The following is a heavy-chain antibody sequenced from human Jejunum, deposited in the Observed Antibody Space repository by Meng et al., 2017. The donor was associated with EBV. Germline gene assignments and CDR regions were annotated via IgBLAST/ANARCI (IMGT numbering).Heavy chain of an antibody. D-gene: IGHD2-8*01. CDR3: VQHSSLNVH. Sequence: FRRERTNTVRHPPGKGPQSCADISTGSTSTYYAEAVKGRYNITRDDAKYSLSLQMNNLGAHYSAVDYCVQHSSLNVHWGQGTLVTVSS. J-gene: IGHJ4*02. CDR2: ISTGSTST. CDR1: FRRER. V-gene: IGHV3-21*01.